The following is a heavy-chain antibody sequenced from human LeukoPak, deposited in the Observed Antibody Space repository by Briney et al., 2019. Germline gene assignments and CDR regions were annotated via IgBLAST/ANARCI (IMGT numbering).Heavy chain of an antibody. D-gene: IGHD2-2*01. CDR1: GFTFSSYW. V-gene: IGHV3-74*01. CDR2: VNSDGTSV. J-gene: IGHJ4*02. Sequence: GRCLRLSCAASGFTFSSYWMHWVRPAPGKGLVWVSHVNSDGTSVSYADSVKGRFTISRDNAKNSLYLQMDSLRSEDTAIYYCAGAYYSRSLFEFWGQGTLVTVSS. CDR3: AGAYYSRSLFEF.